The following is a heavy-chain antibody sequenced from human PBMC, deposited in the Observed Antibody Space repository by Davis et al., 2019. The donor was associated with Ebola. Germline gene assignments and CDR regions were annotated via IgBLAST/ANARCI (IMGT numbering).Heavy chain of an antibody. Sequence: MPSETLSLTCTVSGGSISSYYWSWIRQPPGKGLEWIGYIYYSGSTNYNPSLKSRVTISVDTSKNQFSLKLSSVTPEDTAVYYCARSWLFGTNWFDPWGQGTLVTVSS. J-gene: IGHJ5*02. CDR2: IYYSGST. CDR3: ARSWLFGTNWFDP. D-gene: IGHD3-22*01. V-gene: IGHV4-59*12. CDR1: GGSISSYY.